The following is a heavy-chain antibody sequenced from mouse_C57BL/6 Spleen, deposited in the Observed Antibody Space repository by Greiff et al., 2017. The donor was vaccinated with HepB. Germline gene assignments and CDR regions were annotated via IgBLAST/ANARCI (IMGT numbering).Heavy chain of an antibody. CDR3: TRDYYDDWFAY. D-gene: IGHD2-4*01. CDR1: GYTFTDYE. V-gene: IGHV1-15*01. CDR2: IDPETGGT. Sequence: VQLQQSGAELVRPGASVTLSCKASGYTFTDYEMHWVKQTPVHGLEWIGAIDPETGGTAYNQKFKGKAILTADKSSSTAYMELRSLTSEDSAVYYCTRDYYDDWFAYWGQGTLVTVSA. J-gene: IGHJ3*01.